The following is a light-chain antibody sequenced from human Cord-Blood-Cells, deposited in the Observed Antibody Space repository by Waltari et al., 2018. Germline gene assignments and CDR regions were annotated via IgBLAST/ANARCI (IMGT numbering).Light chain of an antibody. V-gene: IGKV3-20*01. Sequence: EIVLTQSPGTLSLSPGERATLSCRASQSVSSSYVAWYQQKPGQAPRLLIYCASSRATGIPDRFSGSGSGIDFTLTISRVEPEDFAVYYCQQYGSAPRTFGQGTKVEIK. CDR2: CAS. CDR1: QSVSSSY. J-gene: IGKJ1*01. CDR3: QQYGSAPRT.